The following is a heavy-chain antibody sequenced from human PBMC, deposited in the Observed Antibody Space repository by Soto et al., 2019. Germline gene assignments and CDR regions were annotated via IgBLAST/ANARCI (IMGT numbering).Heavy chain of an antibody. Sequence: QVQLVESGGGMVKPGGSLRLSCVASGFTFSDYYMNWIRQAPGKGLEWVAYITSSGQSVFYAEFVKGRFTVSRDNSKNSMYLQMDSLRADDTAIYYCARDARYASSWYGLDVWGQGTTVTVSS. CDR2: ITSSGQSV. CDR3: ARDARYASSWYGLDV. V-gene: IGHV3-11*01. CDR1: GFTFSDYY. J-gene: IGHJ6*02. D-gene: IGHD6-13*01.